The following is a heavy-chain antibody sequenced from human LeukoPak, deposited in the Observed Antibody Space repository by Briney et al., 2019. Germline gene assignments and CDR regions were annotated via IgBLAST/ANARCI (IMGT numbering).Heavy chain of an antibody. CDR1: GFTFSSYD. Sequence: GGSLRLSCAASGFTFSSYDMHWVRQATGKGLEWVSAIGTAGDTYYPGSVKGRFTISRENAKNSLYLQMNSLRAGDTAVYYCARYDFSSGYYDYWGQGTLVTVSS. D-gene: IGHD3-3*01. V-gene: IGHV3-13*01. CDR3: ARYDFSSGYYDY. CDR2: IGTAGDT. J-gene: IGHJ4*02.